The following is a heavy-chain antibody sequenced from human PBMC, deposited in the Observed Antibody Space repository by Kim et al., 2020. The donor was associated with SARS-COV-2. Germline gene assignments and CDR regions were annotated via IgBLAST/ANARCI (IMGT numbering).Heavy chain of an antibody. CDR1: GYTFTDSF. D-gene: IGHD6-19*01. CDR3: ARDSSGWFSD. Sequence: ASVKVSCKASGYTFTDSFIHWVRQAPGQGLEWMGWINPYSDATNYAQKFQGRVAMTTDTSISTAYMELSSLTSADTAVFYCARDSSGWFSDWGQGTLVTVSS. V-gene: IGHV1-2*02. CDR2: INPYSDAT. J-gene: IGHJ4*02.